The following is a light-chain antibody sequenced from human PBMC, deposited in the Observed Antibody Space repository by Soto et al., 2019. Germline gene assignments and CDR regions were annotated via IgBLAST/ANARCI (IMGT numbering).Light chain of an antibody. CDR3: QQYGSSRT. J-gene: IGKJ1*01. V-gene: IGKV3-20*01. Sequence: EIVLTQSPGTLSLSPGERATLSCRASQSVSSSYLAWYQQKPGQAPRLLIYGASSRTTGIPDRFSGSGSGTDFTLTISRLAPEDFAEYYCQQYGSSRTFGQGTKVEIK. CDR2: GAS. CDR1: QSVSSSY.